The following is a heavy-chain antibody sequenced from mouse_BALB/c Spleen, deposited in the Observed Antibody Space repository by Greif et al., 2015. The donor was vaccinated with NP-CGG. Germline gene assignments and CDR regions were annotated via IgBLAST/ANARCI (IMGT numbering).Heavy chain of an antibody. J-gene: IGHJ2*01. CDR1: GYTFTSYW. CDR2: INPSTGYT. V-gene: IGHV1-7*01. CDR3: ARDYYGDY. Sequence: VQLQQSGAELAKPGASVKMSCKASGYTFTSYWMHWVKQRPGQGLEWIGYINPSTGYTEYNQKFKDKATLTADKSSSTAYMQLSSLTSEDSAVYYCARDYYGDYWGQGTTLTVSS. D-gene: IGHD1-1*01.